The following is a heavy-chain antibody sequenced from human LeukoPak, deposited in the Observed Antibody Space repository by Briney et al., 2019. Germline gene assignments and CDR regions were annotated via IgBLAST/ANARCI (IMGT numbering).Heavy chain of an antibody. CDR3: VITSATGPIDY. CDR1: GFTFSSYA. J-gene: IGHJ4*02. CDR2: ISSNGGST. V-gene: IGHV3-64D*09. Sequence: GGSLRLSCLASGFTFSSYAMHWVRQAPGKGLEYVSAISSNGGSTYYADSVKGRFTISRDNSKNTLYLQMSSLRAEDTAVYYCVITSATGPIDYWGQGTLVTVSS. D-gene: IGHD6-6*01.